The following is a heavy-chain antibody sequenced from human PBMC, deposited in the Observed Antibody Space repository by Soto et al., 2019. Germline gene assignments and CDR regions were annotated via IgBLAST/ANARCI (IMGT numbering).Heavy chain of an antibody. CDR3: ARDIPPDGMDV. CDR1: GNTFTSYY. CDR2: INPSGSYT. V-gene: IGHV1-46*01. J-gene: IGHJ6*02. Sequence: QVQLVQSGAEVKKPVASVKVSCKALGNTFTSYYIHWVRQAPGQGLEWMGIINPSGSYTSYAQKFEGRVTMTRDTSTSTVYMELSSLRSEDTAVDYCARDIPPDGMDVWGQGTTVTVSS.